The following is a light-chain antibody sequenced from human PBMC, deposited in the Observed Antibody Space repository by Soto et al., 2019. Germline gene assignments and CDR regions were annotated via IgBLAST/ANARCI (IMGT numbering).Light chain of an antibody. J-gene: IGKJ3*01. CDR1: HSFGSYY. CDR2: GAS. V-gene: IGKV3-20*01. CDR3: QQYGGGLFT. Sequence: EIVLTQSPGTLSLSPGERATLSCRAIHSFGSYYAAWYQQKPGQAPRLLIYGASSRATGIPDRFSGSGSGTDFTLTISRLEPEDFAVYYCQQYGGGLFTFGPGTEVEMK.